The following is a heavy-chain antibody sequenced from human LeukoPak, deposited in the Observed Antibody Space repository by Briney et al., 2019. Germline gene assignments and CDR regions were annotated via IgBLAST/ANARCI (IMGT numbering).Heavy chain of an antibody. V-gene: IGHV1-2*02. CDR2: IKPNSGGT. J-gene: IGHJ4*02. Sequence: GASVKVSCKASGYTFTSYGISWVRQAPGQGLEWMGWIKPNSGGTQYVQRFRGRVTMTRDTSITTAYMELTGLRSDDTAVYFCASAESHDYGETWGQGTLVTVSS. D-gene: IGHD4-17*01. CDR3: ASAESHDYGET. CDR1: GYTFTSYG.